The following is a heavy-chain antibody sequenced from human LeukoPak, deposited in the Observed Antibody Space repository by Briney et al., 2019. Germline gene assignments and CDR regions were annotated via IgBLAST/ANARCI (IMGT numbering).Heavy chain of an antibody. CDR2: FDPEDGET. V-gene: IGHV1-24*01. CDR1: GYTFTSYG. Sequence: GASVKVSCKASGYTFTSYGISWVRQAPGQGLEWMGGFDPEDGETIYAQKFQGRVTMTEDTSTDTAYMELSSLRSEDTAVYYCATARPLLRTLWGYFQHWGQGTLVTVSS. CDR3: ATARPLLRTLWGYFQH. J-gene: IGHJ1*01. D-gene: IGHD1-14*01.